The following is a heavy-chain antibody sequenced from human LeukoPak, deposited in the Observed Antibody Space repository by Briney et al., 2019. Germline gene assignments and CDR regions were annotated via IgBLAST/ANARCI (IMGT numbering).Heavy chain of an antibody. CDR3: AKVPYYGSGSTRTYYYYGMDV. CDR2: ISYDGSNK. D-gene: IGHD3-10*01. Sequence: GGSLRLSCAASGFTFSSYGMHWVRQAPGKGLEWVAVISYDGSNKYYADSVKGRFTISRDNSKNTLYLQMNSLRAEDTAVYYCAKVPYYGSGSTRTYYYYGMDVWGQGTTVTVSS. V-gene: IGHV3-30*18. J-gene: IGHJ6*02. CDR1: GFTFSSYG.